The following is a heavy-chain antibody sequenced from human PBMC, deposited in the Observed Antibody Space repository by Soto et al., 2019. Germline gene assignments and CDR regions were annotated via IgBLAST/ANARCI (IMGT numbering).Heavy chain of an antibody. J-gene: IGHJ4*02. CDR2: IYYSAST. D-gene: IGHD4-17*01. CDR1: GGSISSYY. CDR3: ARRYGPGFDY. Sequence: QVQLQESGPGLVKPSETLSLTCTVSGGSISSYYWSWIRQPPGKGLEWIGYIYYSASTSYNPSLKSRVTISVDTSKNHFSLKLRSVTAADMAVYYCARRYGPGFDYWGQGTLFTVSS. V-gene: IGHV4-59*08.